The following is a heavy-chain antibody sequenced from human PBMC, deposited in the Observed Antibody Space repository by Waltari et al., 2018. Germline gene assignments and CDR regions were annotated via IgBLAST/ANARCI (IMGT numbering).Heavy chain of an antibody. CDR3: ARAGFDHQSSGYGMDV. CDR1: GFTFSDFS. V-gene: IGHV3-11*01. CDR2: MSSTREII. Sequence: QVQLVESGGRFVKPGGSLRLSCAASGFTFSDFSMHRIRQVPGGGLEWVAYMSSTREIIYYADSVRGRFTISRDNARKSLYLDMNSLRAEDTAVYYCARAGFDHQSSGYGMDVWGQGTTVTVSS. J-gene: IGHJ6*02. D-gene: IGHD3-22*01.